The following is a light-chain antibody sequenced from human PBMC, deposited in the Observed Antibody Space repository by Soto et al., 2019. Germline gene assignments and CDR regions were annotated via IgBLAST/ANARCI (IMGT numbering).Light chain of an antibody. CDR1: HSVSTNY. V-gene: IGKV3-20*01. CDR2: GAS. CDR3: QQYGRSPMLT. J-gene: IGKJ2*01. Sequence: EIVLTQSPGTLSLSPGDRDTLSCRASHSVSTNYLACYQPKPGQALRRLIYGASSGDAGIRDRFSGSGSGTHFTLTINRLVREDFGVYFCQQYGRSPMLTFGQGTKLGIK.